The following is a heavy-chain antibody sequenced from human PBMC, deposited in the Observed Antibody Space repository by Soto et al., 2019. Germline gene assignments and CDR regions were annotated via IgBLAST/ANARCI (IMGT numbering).Heavy chain of an antibody. D-gene: IGHD6-19*01. CDR2: IKSKTDGGTT. Sequence: EVQLVESGGGLVKPGGSLRLSCAASGLTFSNAWMSWVRQAPGKGLEWDGRIKSKTDGGTTDYAAPVKGRFTISRDDSKNTLYLQMNSLKTEDTAVYYCTTEIYSSGWYTDYWGQGTLVTVSS. J-gene: IGHJ4*02. CDR3: TTEIYSSGWYTDY. V-gene: IGHV3-15*01. CDR1: GLTFSNAW.